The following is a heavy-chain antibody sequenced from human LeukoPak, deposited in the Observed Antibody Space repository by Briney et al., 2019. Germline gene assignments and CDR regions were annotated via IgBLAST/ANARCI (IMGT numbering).Heavy chain of an antibody. CDR1: GFTFSSYA. CDR2: IWYDGSNK. Sequence: GRSLRLSCAASGFTFSSYAMHWVRQAPGKGLEWVAVIWYDGSNKYYADSVKGRFTISRDNSKNTLYLQMNSLRAEDTAVYYCARDLPHNCGGDCPWVYWGQGTLVTVSS. J-gene: IGHJ4*02. D-gene: IGHD2-21*02. CDR3: ARDLPHNCGGDCPWVY. V-gene: IGHV3-33*08.